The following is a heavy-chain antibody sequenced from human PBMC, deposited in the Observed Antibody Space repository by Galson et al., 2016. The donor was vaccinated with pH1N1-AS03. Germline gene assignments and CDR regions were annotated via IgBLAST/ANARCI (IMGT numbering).Heavy chain of an antibody. V-gene: IGHV4-4*07. CDR1: LGSISGYY. Sequence: TLSLTCTVSLGSISGYYWSWIRQPAGKRLEWIGRMYSRGDTRYSPSLDSRITMSVDTSKNQFFLSLQSVTAADTAVYYCARLGLRDNNGYYGSGYDYYDKWGQGILVTVSS. CDR2: MYSRGDT. D-gene: IGHD3-10*01. J-gene: IGHJ4*02. CDR3: ARLGLRDNNGYYGSGYDYYDK.